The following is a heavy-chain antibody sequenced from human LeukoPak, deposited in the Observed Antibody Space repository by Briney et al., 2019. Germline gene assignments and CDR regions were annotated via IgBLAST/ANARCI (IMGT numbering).Heavy chain of an antibody. J-gene: IGHJ4*02. Sequence: SETLSLTCTVSGGSISSSSYYWGWIRQPPGTGLEWIGSIYYSGSTYYNPSLKSRVTISVDTSKNQFSLKLSSVTAADTAVYYCARRPYYERPFDYWGQGTLVTVSS. CDR3: ARRPYYERPFDY. CDR1: GGSISSSSYY. V-gene: IGHV4-39*01. CDR2: IYYSGST. D-gene: IGHD3-22*01.